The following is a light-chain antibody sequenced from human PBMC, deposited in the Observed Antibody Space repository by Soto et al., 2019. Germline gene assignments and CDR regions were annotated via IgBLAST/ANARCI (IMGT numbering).Light chain of an antibody. Sequence: IVLTQSPGTLSLSPGERATLSCRASQSVSSSYLAWYQQKAGQAPRLLIYGASSRATGIPDRFSGSGSGTDFTLTISRLEPEDFAVYYCQHYGSSWTFGQGTKVEIK. V-gene: IGKV3-20*01. J-gene: IGKJ1*01. CDR3: QHYGSSWT. CDR1: QSVSSSY. CDR2: GAS.